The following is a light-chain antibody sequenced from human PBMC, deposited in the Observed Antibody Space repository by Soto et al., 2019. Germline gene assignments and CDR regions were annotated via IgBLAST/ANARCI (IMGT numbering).Light chain of an antibody. CDR2: DAS. CDR3: QQRINWPGN. CDR1: QDINNY. V-gene: IGKV3-11*01. Sequence: VVLTQSPATLSLSPGERATLSCRASQDINNYLAWYQQKPGQPPRLLMYDASRRATGIPARFSGSGSGTDFTLTISSLEPEDFAVYYCQQRINWPGNFGGGTKVEIK. J-gene: IGKJ4*01.